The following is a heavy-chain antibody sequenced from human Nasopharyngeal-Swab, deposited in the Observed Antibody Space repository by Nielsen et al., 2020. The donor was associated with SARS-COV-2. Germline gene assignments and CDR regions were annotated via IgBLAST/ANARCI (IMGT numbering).Heavy chain of an antibody. D-gene: IGHD3-16*01. CDR3: AKALGEGGDY. Sequence: SLRLSCAASGFTFDDYAMHWVRQAPGKGLECVSGTSWNSGSIGYADSVKGRFTIFRDNAKNSLYLQMNSLRAEDTALYYCAKALGEGGDYWGQGTLVTVSS. V-gene: IGHV3-9*01. CDR1: GFTFDDYA. CDR2: TSWNSGSI. J-gene: IGHJ4*02.